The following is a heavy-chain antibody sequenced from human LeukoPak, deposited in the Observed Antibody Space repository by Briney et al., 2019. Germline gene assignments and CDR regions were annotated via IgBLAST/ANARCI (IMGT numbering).Heavy chain of an antibody. Sequence: PGGSLRLSCAASGFTFSSYWMNWVRQAPGKGLEWVANIKQDGSEKYYVDSVKGRFTISRDNAKNSLYLQMNSLRAEDMAVYYCAQVCFSSSCPPWGQGTLVTVSS. V-gene: IGHV3-7*01. CDR3: AQVCFSSSCPP. J-gene: IGHJ5*02. CDR2: IKQDGSEK. CDR1: GFTFSSYW. D-gene: IGHD6-13*01.